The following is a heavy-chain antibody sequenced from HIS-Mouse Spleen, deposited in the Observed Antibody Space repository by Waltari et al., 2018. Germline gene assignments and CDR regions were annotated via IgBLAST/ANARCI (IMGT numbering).Heavy chain of an antibody. J-gene: IGHJ2*01. D-gene: IGHD6-13*01. V-gene: IGHV4-39*07. CDR1: GGSISSSSYY. CDR2: IYYRGTT. CDR3: AREIPYSSSWYDWYFDL. Sequence: QLQLQESGPGLVKPSETLSLTCTVSGGSISSSSYYWGWIRQPPGKGLEWIGGIYYRGTTDYNPSLKRRVTISVGTSKNQFSLKLSSVTAADTAVYYCAREIPYSSSWYDWYFDLWGRGTLVTVSS.